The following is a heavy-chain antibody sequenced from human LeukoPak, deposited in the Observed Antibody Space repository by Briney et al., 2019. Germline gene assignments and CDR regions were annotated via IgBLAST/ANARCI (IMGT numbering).Heavy chain of an antibody. CDR2: IYHSGST. CDR1: GYSISSGYY. J-gene: IGHJ5*02. D-gene: IGHD6-19*01. V-gene: IGHV4-38-2*02. CDR3: ARSDRRGSGWFWFDP. Sequence: SETLSLTCTVSGYSISSGYYWGWIRQPPGKGLEWIGSIYHSGSTNYNPSLKSRVTMSVDTSKNQFSLKLSSVTAADTAVYYCARSDRRGSGWFWFDPWGQGTLVTVSS.